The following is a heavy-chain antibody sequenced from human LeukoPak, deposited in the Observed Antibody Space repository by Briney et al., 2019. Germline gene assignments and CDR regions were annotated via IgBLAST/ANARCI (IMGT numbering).Heavy chain of an antibody. J-gene: IGHJ6*02. V-gene: IGHV4-59*01. Sequence: PPETLSLTCTVSGGSISSYYWSWIRQPPGKGLEWVAYIYYSVSTSYNPSLKSRVTISVDASKNQFSLKLSSVTAADTAVYYCARGYYDSSGYYFYYYYYGMDVWGQGTTVTVSS. D-gene: IGHD3-22*01. CDR3: ARGYYDSSGYYFYYYYYGMDV. CDR2: IYYSVST. CDR1: GGSISSYY.